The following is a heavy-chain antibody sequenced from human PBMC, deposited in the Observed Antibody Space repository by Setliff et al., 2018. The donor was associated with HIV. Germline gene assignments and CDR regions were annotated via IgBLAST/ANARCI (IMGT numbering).Heavy chain of an antibody. CDR1: GGSIDSGSYY. CDR2: IYATGST. D-gene: IGHD2-15*01. Sequence: PSETLSLTCTVSGGSIDSGSYYWSWIRQPAGKGLEWIGRIYATGSTNYNPSLKSRVTISVDTSKNQFSLKLSSVTAADSAVYYCVRDSVLGYCSGGSCSIDYWGQGTLVTVSS. V-gene: IGHV4-61*02. J-gene: IGHJ4*02. CDR3: VRDSVLGYCSGGSCSIDY.